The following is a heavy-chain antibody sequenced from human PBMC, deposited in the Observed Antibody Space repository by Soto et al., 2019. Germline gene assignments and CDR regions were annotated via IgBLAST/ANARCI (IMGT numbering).Heavy chain of an antibody. CDR2: INHSGST. J-gene: IGHJ4*02. V-gene: IGHV4-34*01. Sequence: QVQLQQWGAGLLKPSETLSLTCAVYGGSFSGYYWSWIRQPPGKGLEWIGEINHSGSTNYNPSLKSRVTISVDTSKNQFSLKLSSVTAADTAVYYCARGRAGHSSSWYMYWGQGTLVTVSS. CDR3: ARGRAGHSSSWYMY. D-gene: IGHD6-13*01. CDR1: GGSFSGYY.